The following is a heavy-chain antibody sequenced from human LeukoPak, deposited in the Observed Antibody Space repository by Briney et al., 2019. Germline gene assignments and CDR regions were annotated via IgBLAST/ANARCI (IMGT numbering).Heavy chain of an antibody. D-gene: IGHD6-19*01. J-gene: IGHJ6*03. V-gene: IGHV3-23*01. Sequence: GGSLSLSCAASGFTFSSYAMSWVRQAPGKGLEWVSAISGSGGSTHYADSAKGRFTISRDNSKNTLYLQMNSLRAEDTAVYYCAKGSGWLNYYYMDVWGKGTTVTVSS. CDR2: ISGSGGST. CDR1: GFTFSSYA. CDR3: AKGSGWLNYYYMDV.